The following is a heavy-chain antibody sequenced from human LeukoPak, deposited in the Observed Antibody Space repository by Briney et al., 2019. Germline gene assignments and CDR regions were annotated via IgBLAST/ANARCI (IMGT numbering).Heavy chain of an antibody. CDR3: ARVTIFGHYYYYGMDV. CDR2: ISYDGSNK. CDR1: GFTFSGYP. D-gene: IGHD3-3*01. J-gene: IGHJ6*02. V-gene: IGHV3-30*04. Sequence: SGKSLRLSCAASGFTFSGYPIHWVRQAPGKGLEWVAVISYDGSNKYYADSVKGRFTISRDNSKNTLYLQMNSLRAEDTAVYYCARVTIFGHYYYYGMDVWGQGTTVTVSS.